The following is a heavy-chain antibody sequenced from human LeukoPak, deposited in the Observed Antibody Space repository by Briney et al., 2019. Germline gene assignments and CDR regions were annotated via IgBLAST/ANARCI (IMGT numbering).Heavy chain of an antibody. D-gene: IGHD1-26*01. CDR2: INPNSGGT. CDR3: AREAGGSYSYHFDY. CDR1: GYTFTSYY. J-gene: IGHJ4*02. Sequence: ASVKVSCKASGYTFTSYYIHWVRQAPGQGLEWMGRINPNSGGTKDIQKFQGRVTMTRDTSISTAYVELSRLRSDDTAVYYCAREAGGSYSYHFDYWGQGTLVTVSS. V-gene: IGHV1-2*06.